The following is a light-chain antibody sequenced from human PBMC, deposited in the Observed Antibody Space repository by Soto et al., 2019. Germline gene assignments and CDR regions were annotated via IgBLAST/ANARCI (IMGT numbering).Light chain of an antibody. CDR1: SSNIGSNA. Sequence: QSVLTQPPSASGTPGQRVTISCSGSSSNIGSNAVNWYQHVPGTAPKLLLYSNDQRPSGVPDRFSGSKSGTSASLAISGLQSEDEADYYCAVWDDSLNGVVFGGGTKLTVL. J-gene: IGLJ2*01. V-gene: IGLV1-44*01. CDR3: AVWDDSLNGVV. CDR2: SND.